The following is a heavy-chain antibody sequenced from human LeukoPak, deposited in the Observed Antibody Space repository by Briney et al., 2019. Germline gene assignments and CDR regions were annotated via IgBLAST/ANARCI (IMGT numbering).Heavy chain of an antibody. J-gene: IGHJ4*02. V-gene: IGHV1-69*13. CDR3: ARAPLGDDSSGYYLYYFDY. CDR1: GGTFSSYA. CDR2: IIPIFGTA. D-gene: IGHD3-22*01. Sequence: SVKVSCKASGGTFSSYAISWVRQAPGQGLEWMGGIIPIFGTANYAQKFQGKVTITADESTSTAYMELSSLRSEDTAVYYCARAPLGDDSSGYYLYYFDYWGQGTLVTVSS.